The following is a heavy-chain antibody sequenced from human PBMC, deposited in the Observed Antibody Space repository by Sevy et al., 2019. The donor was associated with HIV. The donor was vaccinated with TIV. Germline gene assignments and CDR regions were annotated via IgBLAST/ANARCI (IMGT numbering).Heavy chain of an antibody. D-gene: IGHD3-22*01. Sequence: ASVKVSCKVSGYTLTEVSMHWVRHCPGKGLEWMGRFDPEDGETIYAQKFQGRMTMTEDTSTDTAYMELRSLRSEDTAVYHCATAREYYSDSSGYLDYWGQGTLVTVSS. J-gene: IGHJ4*02. CDR2: FDPEDGET. CDR1: GYTLTEVS. V-gene: IGHV1-24*01. CDR3: ATAREYYSDSSGYLDY.